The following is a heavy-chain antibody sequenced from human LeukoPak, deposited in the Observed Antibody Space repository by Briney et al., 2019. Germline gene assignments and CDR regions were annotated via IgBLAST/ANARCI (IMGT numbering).Heavy chain of an antibody. V-gene: IGHV3-23*01. CDR2: ISGSGGTI. J-gene: IGHJ4*02. CDR1: GFTFSNYA. CDR3: ARDLIGDY. Sequence: PGGSLRLSCAASGFTFSNYAMSWVRQAPGKGLEWVSGISGSGGTIYYAHSVKGRFTISRDNSKNTLYLQMNSLRAEETAVYYCARDLIGDYWGQGTLVTVSS.